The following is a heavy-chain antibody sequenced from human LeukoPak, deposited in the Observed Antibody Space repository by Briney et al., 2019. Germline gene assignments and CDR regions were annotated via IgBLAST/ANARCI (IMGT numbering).Heavy chain of an antibody. J-gene: IGHJ6*02. CDR3: ARDNYGGNYNGVDV. CDR1: GGSISTFY. Sequence: SETLSLTCTVSGGSISTFYWSWIRQPPGKGLEWIGYIYYTGSTNYNPSLKSRVTISVDTSKNQFSLKLSSVTAADTAVYYCARDNYGGNYNGVDVWGQGTTVTVSS. V-gene: IGHV4-59*01. D-gene: IGHD4-23*01. CDR2: IYYTGST.